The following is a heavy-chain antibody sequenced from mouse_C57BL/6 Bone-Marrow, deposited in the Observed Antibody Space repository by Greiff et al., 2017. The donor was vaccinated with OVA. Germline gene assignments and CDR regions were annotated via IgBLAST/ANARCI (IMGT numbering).Heavy chain of an antibody. D-gene: IGHD2-5*01. Sequence: EVKVVESGGGLVQPGGSLKLSCAASGFTFSDYYMYWVRQTPEKRLEWVAYISNGGGSTYYPDTVKGRFTISRDNAKNTLYLQMSRLKSEDTAMYYCARQSNYSLFAYWGQGTLVTVSA. CDR1: GFTFSDYY. CDR2: ISNGGGST. J-gene: IGHJ3*01. V-gene: IGHV5-12*01. CDR3: ARQSNYSLFAY.